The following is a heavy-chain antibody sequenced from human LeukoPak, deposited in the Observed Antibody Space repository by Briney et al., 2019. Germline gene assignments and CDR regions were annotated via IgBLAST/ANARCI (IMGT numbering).Heavy chain of an antibody. CDR2: INHSGRT. V-gene: IGHV4-34*01. Sequence: PSETLSLTCAVYGGSFSDYFWGWIRQPPGKGLEWIGEINHSGRTYYNPSLKSRVTISVDTSKNQFSLKLSSVTAADTAVYYCARVAGKDYDFWSGYYINYYYYYYMDVWGKGTTVTVSS. CDR3: ARVAGKDYDFWSGYYINYYYYYYMDV. CDR1: GGSFSDYF. D-gene: IGHD3-3*01. J-gene: IGHJ6*03.